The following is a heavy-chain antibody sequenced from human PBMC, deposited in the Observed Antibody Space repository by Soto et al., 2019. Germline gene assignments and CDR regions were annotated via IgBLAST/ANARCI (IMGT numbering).Heavy chain of an antibody. J-gene: IGHJ6*03. Sequence: VQLVESGGGLVQPGRSLRLSCAASGFTFDDYAMHWVRQAPGKGLEWVSGISWNSGSIGYADSVKGRFTISRDNAKNSLYLQMNSLRAEDTALYYCAKAPSMVRGVISYYYMDVWGKGTTVTVSS. CDR1: GFTFDDYA. CDR2: ISWNSGSI. V-gene: IGHV3-9*01. CDR3: AKAPSMVRGVISYYYMDV. D-gene: IGHD3-10*01.